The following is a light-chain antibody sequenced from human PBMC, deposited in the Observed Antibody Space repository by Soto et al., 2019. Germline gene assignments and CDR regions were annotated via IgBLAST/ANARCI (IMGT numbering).Light chain of an antibody. CDR1: QSVSSSY. V-gene: IGKV3-20*01. CDR2: GAS. J-gene: IGKJ1*01. Sequence: VMTQSPATLSVSPGERATLSCRASQSVSSSYLAWYQQKPGQAPRLLIYGASSRATGIPDRFSGSGSGTDFTLTISRLEPEDFAVYYCQQYGSSPETFGQGTKVDI. CDR3: QQYGSSPET.